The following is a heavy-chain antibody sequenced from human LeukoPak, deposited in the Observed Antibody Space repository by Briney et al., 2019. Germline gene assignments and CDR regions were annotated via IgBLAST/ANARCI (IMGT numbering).Heavy chain of an antibody. Sequence: PSETLSLTCTVSGGSISSYYWSWIRQPPGKGLEWIGYIYYSGSTNYNPSFKSRVTISVDTSKNQFSLKLSSVTAADTAVYYCAAAAGILYFDYWGQGTLVTVSS. J-gene: IGHJ4*02. CDR2: IYYSGST. CDR1: GGSISSYY. CDR3: AAAAGILYFDY. D-gene: IGHD6-13*01. V-gene: IGHV4-59*01.